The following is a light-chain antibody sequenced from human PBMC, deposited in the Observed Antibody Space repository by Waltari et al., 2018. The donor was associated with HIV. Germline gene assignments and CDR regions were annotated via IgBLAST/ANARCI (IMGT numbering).Light chain of an antibody. CDR1: SSNTASNY. V-gene: IGLV1-47*01. CDR2: RNN. Sequence: QSVLTQPPSASGTPGQRVTISCSGSSSNTASNYLHWYQQLPGTTPKLPIYRNNQRPSGVPDRFSGSKSGTSASLAISGLRSEHEADYYCAAWDDSLRGVVFGGGTKLTVL. J-gene: IGLJ2*01. CDR3: AAWDDSLRGVV.